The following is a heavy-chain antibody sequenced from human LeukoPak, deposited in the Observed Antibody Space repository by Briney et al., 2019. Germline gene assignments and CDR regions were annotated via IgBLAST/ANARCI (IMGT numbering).Heavy chain of an antibody. Sequence: ASVKVSCKTSGYIFSSYDINWVRHATGQGLEWVGYINPKNGKTGSAQKFQGRVTMTTDTSTTTAFMELNSLRYDDTAVYYCARKLSGYSSTWYPDYWGQGTLVTVSS. D-gene: IGHD6-13*01. CDR1: GYIFSSYD. J-gene: IGHJ4*02. V-gene: IGHV1-8*01. CDR2: INPKNGKT. CDR3: ARKLSGYSSTWYPDY.